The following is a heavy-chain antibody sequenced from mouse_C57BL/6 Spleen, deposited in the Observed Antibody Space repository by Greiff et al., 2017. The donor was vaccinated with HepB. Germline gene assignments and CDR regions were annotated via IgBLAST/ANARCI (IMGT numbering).Heavy chain of an antibody. J-gene: IGHJ2*01. Sequence: EVKLEESGGGLVQPGGSLSLSCAASGFTFTDYYMSWVRQPPGKALEWLGFIRNKANGYTTEYSASVKGPFTITRDNSQSILYLQMLALRAEDSATYYCAGYSGRLCDYWGQGTTLTVSS. CDR1: GFTFTDYY. D-gene: IGHD3-1*01. CDR3: AGYSGRLCDY. V-gene: IGHV7-3*01. CDR2: IRNKANGYTT.